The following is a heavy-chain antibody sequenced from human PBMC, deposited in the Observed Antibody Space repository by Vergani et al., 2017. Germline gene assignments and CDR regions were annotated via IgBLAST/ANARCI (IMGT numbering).Heavy chain of an antibody. CDR1: GFTVSSNY. J-gene: IGHJ4*02. V-gene: IGHV3-53*02. D-gene: IGHD3-9*01. CDR3: AKPTDDYDILTGLDY. CDR2: IYSGGST. Sequence: EVQLVETGGGLIQPGGSLRLSCAASGFTVSSNYMSWVRQAPGKGLEWVSVIYSGGSTYYADSVKGRFTISRDNSKNTLYLQMNSLRAEDTAVYYCAKPTDDYDILTGLDYWGQGTLVTVSS.